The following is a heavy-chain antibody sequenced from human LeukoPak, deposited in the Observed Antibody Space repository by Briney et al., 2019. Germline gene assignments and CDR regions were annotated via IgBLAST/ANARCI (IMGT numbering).Heavy chain of an antibody. V-gene: IGHV1-8*02. Sequence: GSVKLSCKASGYTFSSYDMNWVRQATGQGPEWMGWMNPSGGQTNYAQSLQGRFTMTRNTATNSAYMELSSLRSEDTAVYYCARLSVVGTQEYWGQGTLVTVSS. CDR1: GYTFSSYD. J-gene: IGHJ4*02. D-gene: IGHD6-19*01. CDR2: MNPSGGQT. CDR3: ARLSVVGTQEY.